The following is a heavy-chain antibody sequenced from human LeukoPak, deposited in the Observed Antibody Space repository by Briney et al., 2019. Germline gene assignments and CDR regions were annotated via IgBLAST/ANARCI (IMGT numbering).Heavy chain of an antibody. Sequence: GGSLRLSCAASGFTFSSYGMHWVRQAPGKGLEWVAVISYDGSNKYYADSVKGRFTISRDNSKNTLYLQMNSLRAEDTAVYYCAPDSYDSSGYRRPPDYWGQGTLVTVSS. CDR2: ISYDGSNK. J-gene: IGHJ4*02. D-gene: IGHD3-22*01. CDR3: APDSYDSSGYRRPPDY. V-gene: IGHV3-30*03. CDR1: GFTFSSYG.